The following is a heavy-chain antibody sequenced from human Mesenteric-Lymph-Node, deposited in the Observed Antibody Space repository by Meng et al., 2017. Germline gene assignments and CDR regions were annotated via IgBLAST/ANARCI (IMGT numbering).Heavy chain of an antibody. Sequence: GGSLRLSCAASGFPFSSYAMGWVRQAPGKGLEWVSGISWNSGSIGYADSVKGRFTISRDNAKNSLYLQMNSLRAEDTATYYCARDPGYGAYDLWGQGTVVTVSS. CDR1: GFPFSSYA. CDR3: ARDPGYGAYDL. V-gene: IGHV3-20*04. D-gene: IGHD2-21*01. CDR2: ISWNSGSI. J-gene: IGHJ3*01.